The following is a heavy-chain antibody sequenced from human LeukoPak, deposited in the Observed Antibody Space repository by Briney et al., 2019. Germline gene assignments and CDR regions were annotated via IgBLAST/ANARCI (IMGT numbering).Heavy chain of an antibody. J-gene: IGHJ4*02. D-gene: IGHD5-18*01. CDR2: ISGSAVST. Sequence: GGSLRLSCAASGFTFSSYAITWVRQAPGKGLEWVLTISGSAVSTYYADSVKGRFTISRDNSKNTVYLQMNTLRAEDTAVYYCAKDSGYSFGFAYWGQGTLVTVSS. CDR3: AKDSGYSFGFAY. V-gene: IGHV3-23*01. CDR1: GFTFSSYA.